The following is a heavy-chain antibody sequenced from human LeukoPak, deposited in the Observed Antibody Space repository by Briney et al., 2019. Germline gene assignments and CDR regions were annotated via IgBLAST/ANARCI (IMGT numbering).Heavy chain of an antibody. CDR1: GGSISSYY. D-gene: IGHD6-6*01. CDR3: ARDREVIAARPEGWFDP. V-gene: IGHV4-4*07. CDR2: IYTSGST. Sequence: SETLSLTCTVSGGSISSYYRSWIRQPAGKGLEWIGRIYTSGSTNYNPSLKSRVTISVDKSKNQFSLKLSSVTAADTAVYYCARDREVIAARPEGWFDPWGQGTLVTVSS. J-gene: IGHJ5*02.